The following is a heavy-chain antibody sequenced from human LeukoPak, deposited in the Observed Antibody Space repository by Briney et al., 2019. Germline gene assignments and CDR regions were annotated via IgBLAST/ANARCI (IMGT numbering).Heavy chain of an antibody. D-gene: IGHD3-22*01. V-gene: IGHV4-39*07. CDR2: IYYSGST. CDR3: ARGYYDSSGYYQSPIFDY. J-gene: IGHJ4*02. Sequence: PSETLSLTCTVSGGSISSSSYYWGWIRQPPGKGLEWIGSIYYSGSTYYNPSLKGRVTISVDTSKNQFSLKLNSVTAADMAVYYCARGYYDSSGYYQSPIFDYWGQGTLVTVSS. CDR1: GGSISSSSYY.